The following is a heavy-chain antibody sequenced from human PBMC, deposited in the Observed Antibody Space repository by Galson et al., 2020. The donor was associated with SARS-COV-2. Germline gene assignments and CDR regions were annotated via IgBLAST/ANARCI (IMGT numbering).Heavy chain of an antibody. D-gene: IGHD6-13*01. J-gene: IGHJ5*02. CDR2: IIPIFGTA. CDR1: GGTFSSYA. Sequence: SVKVSCKASGGTFSSYAISWVRQAPGQGLEWMGGIIPIFGTANYAQKFQGRVTITADESTSTAYMELSSLRSEDTAVYYCARGGDIAAAGTSSWFDPWGQGTLVTVSS. CDR3: ARGGDIAAAGTSSWFDP. V-gene: IGHV1-69*13.